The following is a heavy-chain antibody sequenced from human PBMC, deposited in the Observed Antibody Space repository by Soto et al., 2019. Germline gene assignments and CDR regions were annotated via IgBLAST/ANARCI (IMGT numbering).Heavy chain of an antibody. CDR1: GGSISSYY. CDR2: IYYSGST. D-gene: IGHD2-15*01. V-gene: IGHV4-59*08. Sequence: SETLSLTCTVSGGSISSYYWSWIRQPPGKGLEWIGYIYYSGSTSYNPSLKSRVTISVDTSKNQFSLKLSSVTAADTAVYYCARNAGWCSGGSCYPSAFDYWGQGTLVTSPQ. CDR3: ARNAGWCSGGSCYPSAFDY. J-gene: IGHJ4*02.